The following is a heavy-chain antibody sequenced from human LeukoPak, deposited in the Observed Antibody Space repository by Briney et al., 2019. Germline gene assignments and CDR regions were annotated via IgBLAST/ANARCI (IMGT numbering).Heavy chain of an antibody. J-gene: IGHJ3*02. CDR2: IYTSGST. V-gene: IGHV4-4*09. D-gene: IGHD1-26*01. CDR1: GGSISSYY. CDR3: ARQVGAFLDAFDI. Sequence: PSETLTLTCTVSGGSISSYYWSWIRQPPGKGLEWIGYIYTSGSTNYNPSLKSRVTISVDTSKNQFSLKLCSVTAADTAVYYCARQVGAFLDAFDIWGQGTMVTVSS.